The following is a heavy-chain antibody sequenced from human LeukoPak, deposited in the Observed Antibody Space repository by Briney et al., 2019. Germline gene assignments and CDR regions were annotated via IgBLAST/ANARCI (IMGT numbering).Heavy chain of an antibody. V-gene: IGHV4-59*01. CDR1: GGSISSYY. CDR3: ASLLGTSNWDWFDP. D-gene: IGHD2-2*01. J-gene: IGHJ5*02. CDR2: IYYSGRT. Sequence: PSETLSLTCTVSGGSISSYYWSWIRQPPGKGLEWIGYIYYSGRTNYNPSLKSRVTISVDTSKNQFSLKLSSVTAADTAVYYCASLLGTSNWDWFDPWGQGTLVTVSS.